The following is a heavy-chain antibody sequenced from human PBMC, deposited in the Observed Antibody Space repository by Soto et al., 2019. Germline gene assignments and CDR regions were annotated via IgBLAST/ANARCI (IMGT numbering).Heavy chain of an antibody. CDR2: ISHGGST. CDR3: AREVSGIQAFDY. Sequence: QVQLQESGPGLVKPSETLSLTCVVSGGSINSSYWWNWVRQPPGKGLEWIGEISHGGSTNFNPSLKRRAPISVDKSKIHLSLKLGSVTAADTAVYYCAREVSGIQAFDYWGQGTLVTVSS. D-gene: IGHD1-20*01. V-gene: IGHV4-4*02. CDR1: GGSINSSYW. J-gene: IGHJ4*02.